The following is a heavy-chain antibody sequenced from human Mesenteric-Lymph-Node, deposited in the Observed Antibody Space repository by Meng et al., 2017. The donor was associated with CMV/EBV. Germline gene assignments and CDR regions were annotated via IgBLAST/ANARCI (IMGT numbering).Heavy chain of an antibody. CDR2: MNPNSGNT. D-gene: IGHD2-2*01. V-gene: IGHV1-8*01. CDR1: GYTFTSFH. CDR3: ARVRGYCSSTSCPVGY. J-gene: IGHJ4*02. Sequence: ASVKVSCKASGYTFTSFHINWVRQATGQGLEWMGWMNPNSGNTGYAQKFQGRVTMTRNTSISTAYMELSSLTSDDTAVYYCARVRGYCSSTSCPVGYWGQGTLVTVSS.